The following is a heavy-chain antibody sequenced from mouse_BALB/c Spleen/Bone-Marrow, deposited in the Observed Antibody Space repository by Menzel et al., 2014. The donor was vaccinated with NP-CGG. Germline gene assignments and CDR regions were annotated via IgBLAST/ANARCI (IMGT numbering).Heavy chain of an antibody. Sequence: EVQLQQSGAELVKPGASVKLSCTGSGSNIKDTFMHWVKQRPEQGLEWIGRIDTANGNTKYDPKFQGKATITADTSSNTAYLQLTSLTSEDTAVYYGTRGEDYWGQGTTLAVSS. CDR3: TRGEDY. J-gene: IGHJ2*01. CDR2: IDTANGNT. CDR1: GSNIKDTF. V-gene: IGHV14-3*02.